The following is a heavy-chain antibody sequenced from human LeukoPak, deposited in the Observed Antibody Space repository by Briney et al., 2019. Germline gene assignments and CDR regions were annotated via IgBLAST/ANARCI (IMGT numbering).Heavy chain of an antibody. J-gene: IGHJ4*02. Sequence: PGGSLRLSCAASGFTLSSYGMHWVRQAPGKGLEGVAFIRYDGSNKYYVDSVKGRFTISRDNSKNTLYLQMNSLRAEDTAVYYCAKDPMVYCGGDCHHYFDYWGQGTLVTVSS. V-gene: IGHV3-30*02. CDR3: AKDPMVYCGGDCHHYFDY. CDR2: IRYDGSNK. D-gene: IGHD2-21*02. CDR1: GFTLSSYG.